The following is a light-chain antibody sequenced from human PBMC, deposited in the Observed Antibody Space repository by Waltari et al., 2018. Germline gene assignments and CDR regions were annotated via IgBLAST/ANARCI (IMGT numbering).Light chain of an antibody. CDR1: QTINNY. CDR2: AAS. CDR3: QQSYNTPWT. Sequence: DLQVTQSPSSLSASVGDRVTITCRASQTINNYFNWYQHKPGKAPNLLIYAASILQSRVPSRFAGSGSGTDFTLTISSLQPEDFATYYCQQSYNTPWTLGQGTKVEI. J-gene: IGKJ1*01. V-gene: IGKV1-39*01.